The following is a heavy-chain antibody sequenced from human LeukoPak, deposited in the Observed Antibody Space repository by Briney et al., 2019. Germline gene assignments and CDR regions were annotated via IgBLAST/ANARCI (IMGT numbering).Heavy chain of an antibody. Sequence: SETLSLTCTVSGGSISSSSYSWGWIRQPPGKGLEWIGSIYYSGSTYYNPSLKSRVTISLDTSKNQFSLKLSSVTAADTAVYYCAKGPLYDFWGQGTLVTVSS. J-gene: IGHJ4*02. CDR2: IYYSGST. CDR3: AKGPLYDF. V-gene: IGHV4-39*07. CDR1: GGSISSSSYS.